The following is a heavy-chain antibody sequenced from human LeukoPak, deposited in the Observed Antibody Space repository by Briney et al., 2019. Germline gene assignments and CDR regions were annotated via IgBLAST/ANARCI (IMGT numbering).Heavy chain of an antibody. D-gene: IGHD1-26*01. CDR1: GFTFSSYS. V-gene: IGHV3-21*01. Sequence: RAGGSLRLSCAASGFTFSSYSMDWVRQAPGEGLEWVSSISSSSGYIYYADSVKGRFTISRDNAKNSLYLQMNSLRAEDTAIYYCAREHSGSSPYFDYWGQGTLVTVSS. CDR2: ISSSSGYI. J-gene: IGHJ4*02. CDR3: AREHSGSSPYFDY.